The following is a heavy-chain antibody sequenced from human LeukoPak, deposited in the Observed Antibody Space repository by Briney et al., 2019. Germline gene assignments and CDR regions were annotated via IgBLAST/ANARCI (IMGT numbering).Heavy chain of an antibody. D-gene: IGHD3-3*01. J-gene: IGHJ6*03. CDR3: ARGGTTYYDFWSGYHDSSMDV. Sequence: GGSLRLSCAASGFTFSDYYMSWIRQAPGKGLESVSYISSSGSTIYYADSVKGRFTISRDNAKNSLYLQMNSLRAEDTAVYYCARGGTTYYDFWSGYHDSSMDVWGKGTTVTVSS. CDR2: ISSSGSTI. CDR1: GFTFSDYY. V-gene: IGHV3-11*04.